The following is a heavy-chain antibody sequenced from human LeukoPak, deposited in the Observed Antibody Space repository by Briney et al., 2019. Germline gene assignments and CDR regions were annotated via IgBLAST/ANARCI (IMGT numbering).Heavy chain of an antibody. CDR2: TNWNGGSI. J-gene: IGHJ6*03. V-gene: IGHV3-9*01. D-gene: IGHD7-27*01. Sequence: GGSLRLSCAASGFTFDDYAMHWVRQAPGKGLEWVSATNWNGGSIGYADSVKGRFTISRDDAKNSLYLQMNSLRAEDTAVYYCARVGKYYYYYYMDVWGKGTTVTVSS. CDR3: ARVGKYYYYYYMDV. CDR1: GFTFDDYA.